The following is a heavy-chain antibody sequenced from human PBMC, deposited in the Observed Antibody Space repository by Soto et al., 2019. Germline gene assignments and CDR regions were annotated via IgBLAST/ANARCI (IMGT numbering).Heavy chain of an antibody. J-gene: IGHJ4*02. CDR3: NRLYGDIAVVTTGTY. Sequence: PGGSLRLSCATSGFTFGDYAITWVRQAPGKGLEWIGFIRSKPRGGATQYAASLKGRFSISRDETKNIAYLQMNTLKTEDTAVYYCNRLYGDIAVVTTGTYWGRGTLVTVSS. D-gene: IGHD2-15*01. V-gene: IGHV3-49*04. CDR1: GFTFGDYA. CDR2: IRSKPRGGAT.